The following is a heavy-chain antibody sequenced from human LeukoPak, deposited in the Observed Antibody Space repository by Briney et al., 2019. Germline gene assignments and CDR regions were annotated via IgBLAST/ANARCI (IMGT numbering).Heavy chain of an antibody. J-gene: IGHJ4*02. CDR1: GFTFSNFD. CDR2: ISRSGSDI. V-gene: IGHV3-21*01. CDR3: ARRRGKAGYYYGSGSRGGSFDY. D-gene: IGHD3-10*01. Sequence: GGSLRLSCAASGFTFSNFDMNWVRQAPGKGLEWVSSISRSGSDIYQVDSVKGRFTISRDNAKKSLYLQMNSLRAEDTAVYYCARRRGKAGYYYGSGSRGGSFDYWGQGTLVTVSS.